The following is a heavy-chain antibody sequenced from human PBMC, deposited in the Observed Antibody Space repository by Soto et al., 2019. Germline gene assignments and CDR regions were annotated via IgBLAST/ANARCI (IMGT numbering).Heavy chain of an antibody. CDR3: VATTMAYYYGMDV. V-gene: IGHV4-39*02. J-gene: IGHJ6*02. Sequence: SETLSLTCTVSGGSISSSSYYWGWIRQPPGKGLEWIGKINYSGSTNYNPSLKSRVTISLDTSKNHFSLNLTSVTAADTAVYYSVATTMAYYYGMDVWGQGTTVTVSS. CDR1: GGSISSSSYY. CDR2: INYSGST. D-gene: IGHD5-12*01.